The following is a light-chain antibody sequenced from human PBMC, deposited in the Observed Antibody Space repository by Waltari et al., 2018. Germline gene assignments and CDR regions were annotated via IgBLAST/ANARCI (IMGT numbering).Light chain of an antibody. CDR2: VSN. Sequence: QSVLTQPPSVSGAPGQRVTISCSGSGSNIGAGYDVHWYRQLPGKAPTLLIYVSNRRPPGVSDRFSGSQFDTSASLAIAGLQADEEADYYCQSDDTTLSVVFGGGTKLTVL. CDR1: GSNIGAGYD. V-gene: IGLV1-40*01. CDR3: QSDDTTLSVV. J-gene: IGLJ2*01.